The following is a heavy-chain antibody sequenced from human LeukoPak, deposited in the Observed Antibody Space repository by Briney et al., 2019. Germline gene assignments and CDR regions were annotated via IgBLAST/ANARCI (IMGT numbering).Heavy chain of an antibody. Sequence: SETLSLTCTVSGGSLSNYYWSWIRQPPGKGLEWIGYVYYSGSTNYNPSLKSRVAISIDTSKNQFSLKLGSVTAADTAMYYCARAPPYYYGSGSLGSYHYGMDVWGQGTTVTVSS. D-gene: IGHD3-10*01. CDR2: VYYSGST. V-gene: IGHV4-59*01. J-gene: IGHJ6*02. CDR1: GGSLSNYY. CDR3: ARAPPYYYGSGSLGSYHYGMDV.